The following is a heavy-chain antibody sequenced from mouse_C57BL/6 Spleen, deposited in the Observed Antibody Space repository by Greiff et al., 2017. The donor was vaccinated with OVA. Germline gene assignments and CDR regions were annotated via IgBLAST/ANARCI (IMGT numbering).Heavy chain of an antibody. J-gene: IGHJ1*03. V-gene: IGHV1-34*01. CDR3: ARRGRSRSSEYGYDGSGYFDV. Sequence: EVQLQQSGPELVKPGASVTMSCKASGYTFPDYYLHWVKQSHGKSLEWIGYISPNNGCNGYHQKFKGKATLTVGKASSTAYMEIRSPTSEDSAVYYCARRGRSRSSEYGYDGSGYFDVWGTGTTVTVSS. CDR1: GYTFPDYY. D-gene: IGHD2-2*01. CDR2: ISPNNGCN.